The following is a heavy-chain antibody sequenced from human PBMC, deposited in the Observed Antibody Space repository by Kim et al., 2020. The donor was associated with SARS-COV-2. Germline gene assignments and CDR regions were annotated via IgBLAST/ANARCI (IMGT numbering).Heavy chain of an antibody. J-gene: IGHJ4*02. V-gene: IGHV4-31*02. Sequence: HKSRVTSSVETSKNQFSLKLSSVTAADTAVYYCARATMITFGGVIDHFDYWGQGTLVTVSS. D-gene: IGHD3-16*02. CDR3: ARATMITFGGVIDHFDY.